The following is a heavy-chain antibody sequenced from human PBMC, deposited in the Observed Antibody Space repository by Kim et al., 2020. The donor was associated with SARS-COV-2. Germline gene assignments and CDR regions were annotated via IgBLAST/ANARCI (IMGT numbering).Heavy chain of an antibody. CDR1: GPDFGSHG. V-gene: IGHV3-33*01. Sequence: GGSLRLSCAASGPDFGSHGMNWVRQAPGKGLEWVAMIWYDGSQEYYIDSVKGRFTVSRDNSMNTLYLQMNSLRDEDTAVYYCARYYGTHKALDVWGQGTMVTVSS. D-gene: IGHD3-16*01. J-gene: IGHJ3*01. CDR2: IWYDGSQE. CDR3: ARYYGTHKALDV.